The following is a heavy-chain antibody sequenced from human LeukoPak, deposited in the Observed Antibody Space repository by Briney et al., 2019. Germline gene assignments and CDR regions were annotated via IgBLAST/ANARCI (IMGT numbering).Heavy chain of an antibody. D-gene: IGHD4-17*01. CDR3: VKDDYGPFDI. CDR2: IDWIGHST. V-gene: IGHV3-43*01. J-gene: IGHJ3*02. CDR1: GFTFDDYT. Sequence: GGSLRLSCAASGFTFDDYTMHWVRQVPGKGLEWVSLIDWIGHSTNYADSVKGRFTVSRDNSKNSLCLQMNSLRPEDTALYYCVKDDYGPFDIWGPGTMVTVSS.